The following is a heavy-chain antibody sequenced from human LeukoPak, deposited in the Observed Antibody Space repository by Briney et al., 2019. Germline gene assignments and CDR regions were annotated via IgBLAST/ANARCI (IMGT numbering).Heavy chain of an antibody. CDR3: ATETENSNYDAFDI. V-gene: IGHV3-48*03. D-gene: IGHD4-11*01. J-gene: IGHJ3*02. CDR1: GFTFGSYE. CDR2: ISGGGTTI. Sequence: GGSLRLSCVGSGFTFGSYEMNWVRQAPGQGLEWVSYISGGGTTIYYADSVKGRFTISRDNARNSLYLHMNSLRAEDTAVYYCATETENSNYDAFDIWGQGTMVTVSS.